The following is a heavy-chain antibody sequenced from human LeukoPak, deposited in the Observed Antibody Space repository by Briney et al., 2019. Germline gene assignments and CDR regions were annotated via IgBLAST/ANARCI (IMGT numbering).Heavy chain of an antibody. D-gene: IGHD6-6*01. J-gene: IGHJ6*03. CDR2: FDPEDGET. Sequence: ASVKVSCKVSGYTLTELSMHWVRQAPGKGLEWMGGFDPEDGETIYAQKFQGRVTMTEDTSTDTAYMELSSLRSEDTAVYYRATPPARNHYYYYMDVWGKGTTVTVSS. CDR1: GYTLTELS. V-gene: IGHV1-24*01. CDR3: ATPPARNHYYYYMDV.